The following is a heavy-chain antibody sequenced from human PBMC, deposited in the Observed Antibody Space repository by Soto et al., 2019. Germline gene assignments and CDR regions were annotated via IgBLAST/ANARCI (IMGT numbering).Heavy chain of an antibody. CDR1: GGSINSGGYY. CDR2: IYYSGST. D-gene: IGHD3-16*01. J-gene: IGHJ5*02. Sequence: ETLSLTCTVSGGSINSGGYYWSWIRQPPGKGLEWIGSIYYSGSTYHNPSLKSRVTISVDTSKNQFSLKLSSVTAADTAVYYCARLRRGAWGQGTLVTVSS. CDR3: ARLRRGA. V-gene: IGHV4-39*01.